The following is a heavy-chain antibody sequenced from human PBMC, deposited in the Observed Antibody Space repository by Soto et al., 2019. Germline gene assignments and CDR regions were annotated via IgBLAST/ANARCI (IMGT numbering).Heavy chain of an antibody. CDR3: AGSYYYDSSGYYYGSFDY. CDR1: GYSFTSYA. CDR2: INAGNGNT. Sequence: ASVKFSCKASGYSFTSYAMHWVRQAPGQRLEWMGWINAGNGNTKYSQKFQGRVTITRDTSASTAYMELSSLRSEDTAVYYCAGSYYYDSSGYYYGSFDYWGQGTLVTVSS. D-gene: IGHD3-22*01. V-gene: IGHV1-3*01. J-gene: IGHJ4*02.